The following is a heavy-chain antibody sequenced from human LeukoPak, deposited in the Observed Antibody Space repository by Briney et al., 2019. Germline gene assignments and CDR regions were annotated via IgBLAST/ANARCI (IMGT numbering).Heavy chain of an antibody. CDR2: ISYDGSNK. CDR3: AKGVGDCGGDCYPGGY. V-gene: IGHV3-30*18. J-gene: IGHJ4*02. Sequence: GGSLRLSCAASGFTFSSYGMHWVRQAPGKGLEWVAVISYDGSNKHYADSVKGRFTISRDNSKNTLYLQMNSLRAEDTAVYYCAKGVGDCGGDCYPGGYWGQGTLVTVSS. D-gene: IGHD2-21*02. CDR1: GFTFSSYG.